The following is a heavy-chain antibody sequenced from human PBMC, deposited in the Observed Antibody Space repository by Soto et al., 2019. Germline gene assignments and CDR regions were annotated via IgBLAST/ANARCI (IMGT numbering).Heavy chain of an antibody. J-gene: IGHJ6*03. CDR2: IIPILGIA. CDR1: GGTFSSDT. V-gene: IGHV1-69*02. D-gene: IGHD2-2*01. CDR3: ASGDVVVPDDSLLYYYYYYMDV. Sequence: QVQMVQSGAEVKKPGSSVKVSCKASGGTFSSDTISWVRQYPGQGLEWMGRIIPILGIANYAQKFKGRVTMTAEKSTSTAYMERSSLRDEDTAVYYCASGDVVVPDDSLLYYYYYYMDVWGKGTTVTVSS.